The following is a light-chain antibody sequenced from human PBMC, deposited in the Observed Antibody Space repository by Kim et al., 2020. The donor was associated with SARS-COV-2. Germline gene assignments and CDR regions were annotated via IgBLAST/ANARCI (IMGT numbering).Light chain of an antibody. CDR1: QSVSSSY. V-gene: IGKV3-20*01. J-gene: IGKJ1*01. CDR2: GAS. Sequence: PRERAPLSCRASQSVSSSYLAWYQQKPGQAPRLLIYGASSRATGIPDRFSGSGSGTDFTLTISRLEPEDFAVYYCQQYGSSPPWTFGQGTKVDIK. CDR3: QQYGSSPPWT.